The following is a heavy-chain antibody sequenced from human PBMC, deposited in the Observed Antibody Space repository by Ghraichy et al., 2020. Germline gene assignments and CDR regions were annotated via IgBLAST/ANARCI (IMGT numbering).Heavy chain of an antibody. CDR3: ARDLDYVGATVPYYYYGMDV. V-gene: IGHV1-18*04. Sequence: ASVKVSCKASGYTFTSYGISWVRQAPGQGLEWMGWISAYNGNTNYAQKLQCRFTMTTDTYTSTAYMELRSLRSDDTAVYYCARDLDYVGATVPYYYYGMDVWGQGTTVTVSS. J-gene: IGHJ6*02. CDR2: ISAYNGNT. CDR1: GYTFTSYG. D-gene: IGHD1-26*01.